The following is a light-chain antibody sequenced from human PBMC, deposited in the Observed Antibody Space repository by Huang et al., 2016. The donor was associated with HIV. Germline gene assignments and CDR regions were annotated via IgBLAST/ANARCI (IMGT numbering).Light chain of an antibody. Sequence: EIVLTQSPATLSLSPGERATLSCRASQSVSSYLAWYQQKPGQAPRLLIYDASNRATGISARFSGSGSGTDFTLTISSLEPEDSAVYYCQHRSNWPITFGQGTRLEIK. CDR3: QHRSNWPIT. V-gene: IGKV3-11*01. CDR2: DAS. CDR1: QSVSSY. J-gene: IGKJ5*01.